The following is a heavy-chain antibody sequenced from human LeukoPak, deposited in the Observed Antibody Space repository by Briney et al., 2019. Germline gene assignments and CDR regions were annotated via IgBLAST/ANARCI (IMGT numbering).Heavy chain of an antibody. J-gene: IGHJ4*02. V-gene: IGHV1-2*02. CDR2: ISPSSGDT. CDR1: GYTFTGYH. CDR3: VRSGYNWGFDY. Sequence: GASVKVSCKASGYTFTGYHMHWVRQAPGQGLEWMGWISPSSGDTGFAQKFQGRVTMTRDTSISTAYLELSRLRSDDTAVYYCVRSGYNWGFDYWGQGTLVTVSS. D-gene: IGHD1-1*01.